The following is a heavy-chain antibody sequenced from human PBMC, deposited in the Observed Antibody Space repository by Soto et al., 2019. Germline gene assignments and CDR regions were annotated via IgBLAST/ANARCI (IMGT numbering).Heavy chain of an antibody. Sequence: SETLSLTCTVSGGSISSGDCYWSWIRQPPGKCLEWIGYIYYSGSTYYNPSLKSRVTISVDTSKNQFSLKLSSVTAADTAVYYCARLYYDSSGYYYFDYWGQGTLVTVSS. J-gene: IGHJ4*02. D-gene: IGHD3-22*01. V-gene: IGHV4-30-4*01. CDR1: GGSISSGDCY. CDR2: IYYSGST. CDR3: ARLYYDSSGYYYFDY.